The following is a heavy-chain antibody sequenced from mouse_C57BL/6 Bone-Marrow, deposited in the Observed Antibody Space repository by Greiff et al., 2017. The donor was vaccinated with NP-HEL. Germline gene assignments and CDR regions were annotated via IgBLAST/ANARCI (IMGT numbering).Heavy chain of an antibody. D-gene: IGHD4-1*01. CDR1: GYTFTDYY. J-gene: IGHJ3*01. Sequence: VHLVESGAELVRPGASVKLSCKASGYTFTDYYINCVKQRPGQGLEWIARIYPGSGNTYYNEKFKGKATLTAEKSSSTAYMQLSSLTSEDSAVYFCARDWSEGFAYWGQGTLVTVSA. V-gene: IGHV1-76*01. CDR3: ARDWSEGFAY. CDR2: IYPGSGNT.